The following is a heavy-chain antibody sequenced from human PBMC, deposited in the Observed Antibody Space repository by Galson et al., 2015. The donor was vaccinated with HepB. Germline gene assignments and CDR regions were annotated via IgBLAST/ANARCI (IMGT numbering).Heavy chain of an antibody. CDR1: RFTFSRYW. J-gene: IGHJ6*02. CDR3: ARAIPSGDYYYSNAMYV. V-gene: IGHV3-74*01. Sequence: SLRLSCAASRFTFSRYWMHWVRQAPGKGLVWVSRINSDRGTTSYADSVKGRFTISRDNAKNTLYLQMNSLRAEDTAVYYCARAIPSGDYYYSNAMYVWGQGTTVTVTS. CDR2: INSDRGTT. D-gene: IGHD3-10*01.